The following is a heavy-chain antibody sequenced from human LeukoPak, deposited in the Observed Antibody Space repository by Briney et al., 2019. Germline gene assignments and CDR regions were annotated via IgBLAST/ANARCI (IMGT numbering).Heavy chain of an antibody. J-gene: IGHJ5*02. CDR1: GYTFTGYY. Sequence: LGASVKVSCKASGYTFTGYYMHWVRQAPGQGLEWMGWINPNSGGTNYAQKFQGRVTMTRDTSISTAYMELSRLRSDDTAVYYCARDGAPIWFGELLYTGIGGWFDPWGQGTLVTVSS. V-gene: IGHV1-2*03. CDR2: INPNSGGT. CDR3: ARDGAPIWFGELLYTGIGGWFDP. D-gene: IGHD3-10*01.